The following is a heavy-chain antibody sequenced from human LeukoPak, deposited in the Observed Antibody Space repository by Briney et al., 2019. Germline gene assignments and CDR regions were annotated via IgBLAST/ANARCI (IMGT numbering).Heavy chain of an antibody. J-gene: IGHJ3*02. D-gene: IGHD2-2*01. CDR1: GGSFSGYY. Sequence: SETLSLTCAVYGGSFSGYYWSWIRQPPGKGLEWIGEINHSGSTNYNPSLKSRVTISVDTSKNQFSLKPSSVTAADTAVYYCASPGERYCSSTSCRNAFDIWGQGTMVTVSS. CDR3: ASPGERYCSSTSCRNAFDI. V-gene: IGHV4-34*01. CDR2: INHSGST.